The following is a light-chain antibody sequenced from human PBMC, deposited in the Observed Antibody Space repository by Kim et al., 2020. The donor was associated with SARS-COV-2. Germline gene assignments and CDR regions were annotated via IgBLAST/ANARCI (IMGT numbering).Light chain of an antibody. Sequence: GKTVTISSTRSSGSIASNYVQWYQQRPGSSPTTVIYEDNQRPSGVPDRFSGSIDSSSNSASLTISGLKTEDEADYYCQSYDSSNRVFGGGTQLTVL. V-gene: IGLV6-57*01. CDR1: SGSIASNY. CDR3: QSYDSSNRV. J-gene: IGLJ3*02. CDR2: EDN.